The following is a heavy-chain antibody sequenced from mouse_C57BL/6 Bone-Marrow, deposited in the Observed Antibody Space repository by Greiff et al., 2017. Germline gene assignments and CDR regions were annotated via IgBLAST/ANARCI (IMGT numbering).Heavy chain of an antibody. CDR2: ISSGGSYT. D-gene: IGHD3-2*02. Sequence: VQLQQSGGDLVKPGGSLKLSCAASGFTFSSYGMSWVRQTPDKRLEWVATISSGGSYTYYPDSVKGRFTISRDNAKNTLYLQMSSLKSEDTAMYYCARRGQLRLRDAMDYWGQGTSVTVSS. V-gene: IGHV5-6*01. CDR1: GFTFSSYG. J-gene: IGHJ4*01. CDR3: ARRGQLRLRDAMDY.